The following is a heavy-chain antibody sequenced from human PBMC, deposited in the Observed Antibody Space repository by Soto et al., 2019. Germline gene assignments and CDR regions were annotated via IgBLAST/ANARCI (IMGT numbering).Heavy chain of an antibody. V-gene: IGHV1-24*01. CDR3: ATGGDRAASVGGVKVRGANPCYYYYLDV. CDR1: GYTLTELS. J-gene: IGHJ6*03. D-gene: IGHD3-10*01. CDR2: FDPEDGET. Sequence: ASVKVSCKVSGYTLTELSMHWVRQAPGKGLEWMGGFDPEDGETIYAQKFQGRVTMTEDTSTDTAYMGLSSLRSEDTAGYYLATGGDRAASVGGVKVRGANPCYYYYLDVWGKGTTVTVSS.